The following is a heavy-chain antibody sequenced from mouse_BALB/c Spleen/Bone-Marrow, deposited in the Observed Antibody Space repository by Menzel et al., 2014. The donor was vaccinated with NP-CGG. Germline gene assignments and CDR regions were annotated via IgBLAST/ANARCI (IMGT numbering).Heavy chain of an antibody. D-gene: IGHD4-1*02. CDR2: IYPGAGDT. J-gene: IGHJ2*01. Sequence: QVQLQQSGPELVKPGASVKISCKASGYAFSSSWMNWVKQRPGQGLVWIGRIYPGAGDTNYNGKFKGKATLTADKSSSXXXXXXSSLTSVDSAVYFCARFSTVDFFDYWGQGTTLTVTS. V-gene: IGHV1-82*01. CDR1: GYAFSSSW. CDR3: ARFSTVDFFDY.